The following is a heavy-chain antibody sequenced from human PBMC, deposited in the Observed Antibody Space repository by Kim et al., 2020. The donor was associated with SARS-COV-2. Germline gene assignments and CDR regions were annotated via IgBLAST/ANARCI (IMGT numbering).Heavy chain of an antibody. Sequence: GESLKISCKGSGYSFTSYWISWVRQMPGKGLEWMGRIDPSDSYTNYSPSFQGHVTISADKSISTAYLQWSSLKASDTAMYYCARHGPTQPYYYDITYYGMDVWGQGTTVTVSS. V-gene: IGHV5-10-1*01. CDR1: GYSFTSYW. J-gene: IGHJ6*02. CDR3: ARHGPTQPYYYDITYYGMDV. D-gene: IGHD3-22*01. CDR2: IDPSDSYT.